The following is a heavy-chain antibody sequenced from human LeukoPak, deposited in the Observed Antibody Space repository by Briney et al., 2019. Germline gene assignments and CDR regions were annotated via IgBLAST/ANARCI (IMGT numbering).Heavy chain of an antibody. D-gene: IGHD3-3*01. Sequence: GGSLRLSCAASGFTFSSYWMSWVRQAPGKGLEWVANIKQDGSEKYYVDSVKGRFTISRDNAKNSLYLQMNSLRAEDTAVYYCARDDFWSGYPAYYYYYMDVGRKGTTVTVSS. CDR2: IKQDGSEK. CDR1: GFTFSSYW. J-gene: IGHJ6*03. V-gene: IGHV3-7*01. CDR3: ARDDFWSGYPAYYYYYMDV.